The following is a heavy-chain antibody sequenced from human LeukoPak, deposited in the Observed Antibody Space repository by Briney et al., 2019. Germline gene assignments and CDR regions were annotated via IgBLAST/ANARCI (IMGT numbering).Heavy chain of an antibody. D-gene: IGHD2-15*01. J-gene: IGHJ4*02. CDR3: TTGGVVVVVAATLADY. CDR2: IKSKTDGGTT. Sequence: LSXXASXFTFSNAWMSXVRQXPGXXVXXVGRIKSKTDGGTTDYAAPVKGRFTISRDDSKNTLYLQMNSLKTEDTAVYYCTTGGVVVVVAATLADYWGQGTLVTVSS. V-gene: IGHV3-15*01. CDR1: XFTFSNAW.